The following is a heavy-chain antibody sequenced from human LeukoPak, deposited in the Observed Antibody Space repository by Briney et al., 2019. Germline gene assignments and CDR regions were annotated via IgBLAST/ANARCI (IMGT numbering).Heavy chain of an antibody. V-gene: IGHV3-30*18. D-gene: IGHD5-24*01. CDR3: AKEGLRAHPGVARWLQSHLDY. CDR2: ISYDGSNK. CDR1: GFTFSSYG. Sequence: AGGSLRLSCAASGFTFSSYGMHWVRQAPGKGLEWVAVISYDGSNKYYADSVKGRFTISRDNSKNTLYLQMNSLRAEDTAVYYCAKEGLRAHPGVARWLQSHLDYWGQGTLVTVSS. J-gene: IGHJ4*02.